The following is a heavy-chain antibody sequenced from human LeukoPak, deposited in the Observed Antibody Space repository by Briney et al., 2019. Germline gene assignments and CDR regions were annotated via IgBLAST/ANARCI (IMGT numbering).Heavy chain of an antibody. V-gene: IGHV4-61*08. J-gene: IGHJ4*02. D-gene: IGHD6-13*01. CDR1: DDSFRGCVYF. CDR2: VYYSGST. Sequence: SETLSLTCTASDDSFRGCVYFWSWLRQPPGTGLEWIGYVYYSGSTDYSPYLKGRVTISTAKSKYQCPLNVLAARAASTARDYWARGSQAPDAGYWGPGILVTVSS. CDR3: ARGSQAPDAGY.